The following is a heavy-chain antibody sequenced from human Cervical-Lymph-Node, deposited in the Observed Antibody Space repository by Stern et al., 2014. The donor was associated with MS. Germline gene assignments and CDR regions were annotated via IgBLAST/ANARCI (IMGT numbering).Heavy chain of an antibody. J-gene: IGHJ4*02. CDR1: GGTFSSNS. D-gene: IGHD3-10*01. CDR3: ARLRPWLGDH. CDR2: FIPIFGTS. V-gene: IGHV1-69*15. Sequence: QVQLMQSGAEVKKPGSSVKVSCKVSGGTFSSNSISWVRQAPGQGLEWMGTFIPIFGTSNSAQKFQGRISITADESTSTVYMELSGLTSDDAAVYYCARLRPWLGDHWGQGTLVTVSS.